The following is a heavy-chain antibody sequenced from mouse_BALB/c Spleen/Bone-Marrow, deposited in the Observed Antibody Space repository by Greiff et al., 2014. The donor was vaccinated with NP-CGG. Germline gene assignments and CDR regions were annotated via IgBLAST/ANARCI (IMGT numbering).Heavy chain of an antibody. J-gene: IGHJ4*01. CDR1: GFNIKDTY. Sequence: VQLKQSGAELMKPGASVKLSCTASGFNIKDTYMHWVKQRPEQGLEWIGRIDPANGNTKYDPKFQGKATITADTSSNTAYLQLSSLTSEDTAVYYCARPIFLWGQGTSVTVSS. CDR3: ARPIFL. CDR2: IDPANGNT. V-gene: IGHV14-3*02.